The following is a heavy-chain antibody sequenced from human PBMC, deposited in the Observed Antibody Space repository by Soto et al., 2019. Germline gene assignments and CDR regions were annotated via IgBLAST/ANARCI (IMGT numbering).Heavy chain of an antibody. CDR1: GFTFSNYG. D-gene: IGHD1-26*01. V-gene: IGHV3-30*18. CDR3: AKARVRIVGANSFDY. J-gene: IGHJ4*02. CDR2: ISDDGDKR. Sequence: GGSLRLSCVGSGFTFSNYGMHWVRQPPGKGLEWVALISDDGDKRYYADSVRGRLIISRDNSKDTLYLQMNSLGPDDTAVYFWAKARVRIVGANSFDYWGQGTPGTVAS.